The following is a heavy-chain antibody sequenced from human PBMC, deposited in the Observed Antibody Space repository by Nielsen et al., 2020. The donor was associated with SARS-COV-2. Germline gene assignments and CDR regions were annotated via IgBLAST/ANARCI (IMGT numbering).Heavy chain of an antibody. J-gene: IGHJ6*02. CDR1: GGSISSYY. CDR3: ARDRRDLVPDYYLDQSFYGLDV. CDR2: IYYSGST. V-gene: IGHV4-59*01. Sequence: SETLSLTCTVSGGSISSYYWSWIRQPPGKGLEWIGYIYYSGSTNYNPSLKSRVTISVDTTKNQFSLKVTSVTAADTAVYYCARDRRDLVPDYYLDQSFYGLDVWGQGTTVTVSS. D-gene: IGHD3-9*01.